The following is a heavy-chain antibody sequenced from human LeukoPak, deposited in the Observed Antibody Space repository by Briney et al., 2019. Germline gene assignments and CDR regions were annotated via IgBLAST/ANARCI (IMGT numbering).Heavy chain of an antibody. CDR3: ARLYGGNLDVGDY. CDR1: GGTFSSYA. V-gene: IGHV1-69*05. CDR2: IIPIFGTA. J-gene: IGHJ4*02. Sequence: SVKVSCKASGGTFSSYAISWVRQAPGQGLEWMGRIIPIFGTANYAQKFQGRVTITTDGSTSTAYMELSSLRSEDTAVYYCARLYGGNLDVGDYWGQGTLVTVSS. D-gene: IGHD4-23*01.